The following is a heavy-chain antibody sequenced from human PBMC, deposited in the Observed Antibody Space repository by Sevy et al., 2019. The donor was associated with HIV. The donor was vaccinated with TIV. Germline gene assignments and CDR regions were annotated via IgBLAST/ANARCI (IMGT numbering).Heavy chain of an antibody. Sequence: GGSLRLSCAASGFTFSNAWMSWVRQAPGKGLEWVGRIKSKTDGGTTDYAAPVKGRFTISRDDSKNTLYLQMNSLKTEDTAVDYCTTDPARILYYYGMDVWGQGTTVTVSS. V-gene: IGHV3-15*01. CDR2: IKSKTDGGTT. CDR3: TTDPARILYYYGMDV. CDR1: GFTFSNAW. D-gene: IGHD2-15*01. J-gene: IGHJ6*02.